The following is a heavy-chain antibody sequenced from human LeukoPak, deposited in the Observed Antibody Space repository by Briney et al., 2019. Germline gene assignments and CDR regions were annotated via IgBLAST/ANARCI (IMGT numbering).Heavy chain of an antibody. V-gene: IGHV4-59*01. CDR1: GGSISSYY. D-gene: IGHD4-11*01. J-gene: IGHJ4*02. Sequence: SETLSLTCTVSGGSISSYYWSWIRQPPGKGLEWIGYIYYSGSTDYNPSLKSRVTISVDTSKNQFSLKLSSATAADTAVYYCAREGVTKYYFDYWGQGTLVTVSS. CDR3: AREGVTKYYFDY. CDR2: IYYSGST.